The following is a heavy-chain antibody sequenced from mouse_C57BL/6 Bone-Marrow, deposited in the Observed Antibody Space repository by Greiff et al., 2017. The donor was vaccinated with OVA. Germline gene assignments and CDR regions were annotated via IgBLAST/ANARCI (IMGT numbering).Heavy chain of an antibody. J-gene: IGHJ3*01. CDR3: ARDARDYAWFAY. CDR2: SRNKANDYTT. D-gene: IGHD2-4*01. V-gene: IGHV7-1*01. CDR1: GFTFSDFY. Sequence: DVHLVESGGGLVQSGRSLRLSCATSGFTFSDFYMEWVRQAPGKGLEWIAASRNKANDYTTEYSASVKGRFIVSRDTSQSILYLQMNALRAEDTAIYYCARDARDYAWFAYWGQGTLVTVSA.